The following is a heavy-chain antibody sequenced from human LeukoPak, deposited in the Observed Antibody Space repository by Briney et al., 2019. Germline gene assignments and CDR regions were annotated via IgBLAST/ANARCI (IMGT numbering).Heavy chain of an antibody. J-gene: IGHJ4*02. Sequence: PGGSLRLSCAASGFTFSSYSMNWVRQAPGKGLEWVSYISSSSSTIYYADSVKGRFTISRDNAKNSLYLQMNSLRDEDTAVYYCARDRYSSGWYSFEDYWGQGTLVTVSS. CDR1: GFTFSSYS. CDR3: ARDRYSSGWYSFEDY. CDR2: ISSSSSTI. D-gene: IGHD6-19*01. V-gene: IGHV3-48*02.